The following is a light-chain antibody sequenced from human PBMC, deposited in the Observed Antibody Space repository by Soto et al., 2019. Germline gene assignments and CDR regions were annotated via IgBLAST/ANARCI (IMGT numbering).Light chain of an antibody. CDR3: CSYVGSSTSYV. CDR1: SSDVGSYNL. CDR2: EAT. Sequence: QSVLTQPASVSGSPGQSITISCTGTSSDVGSYNLVSWYQQHPGKVPKLIIYEATKRPSGISPRFSGSKSDNTVSLTISGLQAEDEADYYCCSYVGSSTSYVFGTGTKLTVL. J-gene: IGLJ1*01. V-gene: IGLV2-23*01.